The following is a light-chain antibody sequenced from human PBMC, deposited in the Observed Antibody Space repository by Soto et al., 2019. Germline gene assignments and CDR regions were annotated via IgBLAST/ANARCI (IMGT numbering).Light chain of an antibody. CDR3: QLYGSPYT. Sequence: EIVLTQSPGTLSLSPGERATLSCSASQSVSASYLAWYQKKPDQAPRLLIYGTYSRATGLPDRFSGSGSGTDFTLTIDGLETEDLAVYFCQLYGSPYTFGQGTKLGI. CDR2: GTY. J-gene: IGKJ2*01. V-gene: IGKV3-20*01. CDR1: QSVSASY.